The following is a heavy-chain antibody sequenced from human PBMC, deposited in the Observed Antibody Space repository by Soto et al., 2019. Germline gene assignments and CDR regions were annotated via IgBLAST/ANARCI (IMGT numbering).Heavy chain of an antibody. CDR1: GGTFSSYT. V-gene: IGHV1-69*02. CDR2: IIPILGIA. CDR3: ARNSGQGHGPVDY. J-gene: IGHJ4*02. D-gene: IGHD2-21*01. Sequence: QVQLVQSGAEVQKPGSSVKVSCKASGGTFSSYTISWVRQAPGQGLEWMGRIIPILGIANYAQKFQGRVTITANKSTRTAYMELRSLRSGDTALYSWARNSGQGHGPVDYWGPGNLVTVSS.